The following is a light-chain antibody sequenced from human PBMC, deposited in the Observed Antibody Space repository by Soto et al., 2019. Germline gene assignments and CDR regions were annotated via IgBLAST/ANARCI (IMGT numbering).Light chain of an antibody. CDR1: ALPKQY. V-gene: IGLV3-25*02. CDR3: QSADSSGTYVV. J-gene: IGLJ2*01. Sequence: SYELTQPPSVSVSPGQTARITCSGDALPKQYAYWYQQKPGQAPVLVIYKDSERPSGIPGRFSGSSSGTTVTLTISGVQAEDEADYYCQSADSSGTYVVFGGGTKVTVL. CDR2: KDS.